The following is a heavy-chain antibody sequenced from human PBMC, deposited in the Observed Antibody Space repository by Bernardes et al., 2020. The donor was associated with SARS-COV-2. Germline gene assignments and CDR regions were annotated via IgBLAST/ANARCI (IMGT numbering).Heavy chain of an antibody. D-gene: IGHD2-21*02. Sequence: SETLSLTCAVSGDFDSSASYYWGWVLQPPGKGLEWIGSIYASGNSYYNLSLQSRVWGSVDTSKNQFSLRLSSVTAADAAVYYCAGSSCGIDCYIGGLRSWDYGMDVWGLGTTVTVSS. CDR3: AGSSCGIDCYIGGLRSWDYGMDV. J-gene: IGHJ6*02. CDR2: IYASGNS. CDR1: GDFDSSASYY. V-gene: IGHV4-39*01.